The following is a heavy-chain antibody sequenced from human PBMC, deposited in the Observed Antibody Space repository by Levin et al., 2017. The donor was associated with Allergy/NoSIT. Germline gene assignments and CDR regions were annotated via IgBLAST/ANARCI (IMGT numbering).Heavy chain of an antibody. Sequence: PSETLSLTCTVSGGSISSSDYYWGWIRQPPGKGLEWIGTIYYTGSTYYNPSLKSRVSISVDTSKNQFSLRLSFVTAADTAVYYCTRGGNYIWGSYRYQGDYWGQGTLVTVSS. J-gene: IGHJ4*02. CDR3: TRGGNYIWGSYRYQGDY. CDR1: GGSISSSDYY. CDR2: IYYTGST. D-gene: IGHD3-16*02. V-gene: IGHV4-39*01.